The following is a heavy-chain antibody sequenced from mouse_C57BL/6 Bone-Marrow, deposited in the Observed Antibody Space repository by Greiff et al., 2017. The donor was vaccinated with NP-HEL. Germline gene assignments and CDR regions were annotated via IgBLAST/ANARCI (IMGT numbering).Heavy chain of an antibody. D-gene: IGHD2-3*01. CDR2: ISDGGSYT. V-gene: IGHV5-4*01. J-gene: IGHJ2*01. CDR1: GFTFSSYA. Sequence: EVQLQESGGGLVKPGGSLKLSCAASGFTFSSYAMSWVRQTPEKRLEWVATISDGGSYTYYPDNVKGRFTISRDNAKNNLYLQMSHLKSEDTAMYYCAREGGYYHFDYWGQGTTLTVSS. CDR3: AREGGYYHFDY.